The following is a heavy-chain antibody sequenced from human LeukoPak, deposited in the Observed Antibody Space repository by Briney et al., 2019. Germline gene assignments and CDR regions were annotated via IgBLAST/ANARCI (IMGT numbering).Heavy chain of an antibody. V-gene: IGHV3-74*01. CDR3: AREVEVVPATMGAYYYYYMDV. CDR1: GFTISNHW. CDR2: INSDGRRT. Sequence: GGSLRLSCAASGFTISNHWMRWVRQAPGKGLVWVSRINSDGRRTSYADSVKGRFTISRDNAKNTLYLQMNSLRPDDTAVYYCAREVEVVPATMGAYYYYYMDVWGKGTTVTVSS. J-gene: IGHJ6*03. D-gene: IGHD2-2*01.